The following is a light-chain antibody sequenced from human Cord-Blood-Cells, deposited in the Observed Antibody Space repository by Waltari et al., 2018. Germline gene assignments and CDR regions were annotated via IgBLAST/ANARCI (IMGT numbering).Light chain of an antibody. CDR1: SGHSSYA. V-gene: IGLV4-69*01. CDR3: QTWGTGIQV. CDR2: LNSDGSH. J-gene: IGLJ3*02. Sequence: QLVLTQSPSASASLGASVQLTCTLSSGHSSYAIAWHQQQPEKGPRYWMKLNSDGSHSKGDGIPDRFSGSSSGAERYLTISSLQSEDEADYYCQTWGTGIQVFGGGTKLTVL.